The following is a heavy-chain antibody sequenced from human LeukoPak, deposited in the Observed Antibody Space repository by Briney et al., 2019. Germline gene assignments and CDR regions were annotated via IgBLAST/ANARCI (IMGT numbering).Heavy chain of an antibody. CDR2: INWNGGST. CDR1: GFTFDDYG. J-gene: IGHJ3*02. V-gene: IGHV3-20*04. CDR3: ARFGTMITFGGAPDAFDI. D-gene: IGHD3-16*01. Sequence: GGSPRLSCAASGFTFDDYGMSWVRQAPGKGLEWVSGINWNGGSTGYADSVKGRFTISRDNAKNSLYLQMNSLRAEDTALYYCARFGTMITFGGAPDAFDIWGQGTMVTVSS.